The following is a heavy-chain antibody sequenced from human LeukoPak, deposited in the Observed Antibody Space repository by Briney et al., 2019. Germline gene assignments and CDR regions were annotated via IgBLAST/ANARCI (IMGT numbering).Heavy chain of an antibody. CDR2: IYYSGST. CDR1: GGSISSYY. D-gene: IGHD1-26*01. J-gene: IGHJ4*02. CDR3: ARDGDTGSFAY. V-gene: IGHV4-59*01. Sequence: SETPSLTCTVSGGSISSYYWSWIRQPPGKGLEWIGYIYYSGSTNYNPSLNSRVTISLDTSKNQFSLKLSSVTAADTAVYYCARDGDTGSFAYWGQGTLVTVSS.